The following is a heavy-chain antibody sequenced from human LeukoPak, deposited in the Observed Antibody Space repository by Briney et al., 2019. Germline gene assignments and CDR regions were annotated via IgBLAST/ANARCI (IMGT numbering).Heavy chain of an antibody. J-gene: IGHJ3*02. CDR1: GASINIYY. V-gene: IGHV4-59*01. D-gene: IGHD6-19*01. Sequence: PSETLSLTCTVSGASINIYYWSWLRQPPGEGLEWIGYISNGGSTIYNPSLMSRGTISVDPSKNQLSLRLTSVTAADTAVYYCVRLQPNSGEWEFDIWGQGTMVSVSS. CDR2: ISNGGST. CDR3: VRLQPNSGEWEFDI.